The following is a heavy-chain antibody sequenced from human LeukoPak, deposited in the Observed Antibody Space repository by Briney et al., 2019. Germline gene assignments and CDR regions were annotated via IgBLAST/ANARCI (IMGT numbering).Heavy chain of an antibody. V-gene: IGHV3-30*03. CDR2: ISYDGSNK. J-gene: IGHJ4*02. CDR1: GFTFSSYG. Sequence: PGGSLRLSCAASGFTFSSYGMHWVRQAPGKGLEWVAVISYDGSNKYYADSVKGRFTISRDNSTNTLYLQMNSLRAEDTAVYYCARERGSSGWTFDYWGQGTLVTVSS. CDR3: ARERGSSGWTFDY. D-gene: IGHD6-19*01.